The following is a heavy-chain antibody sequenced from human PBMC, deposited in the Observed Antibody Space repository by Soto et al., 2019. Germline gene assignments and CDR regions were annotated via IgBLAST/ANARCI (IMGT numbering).Heavy chain of an antibody. V-gene: IGHV3-30-3*01. Sequence: QVQLVESGGGVVQPGRSLRLSCAASGFTFSNYAIHWVRQAPGKGLEWVAVIPFDGSKQHYADSVKGRFTISRDNSKNPVYLQMDSLGAEDTAVYYWSRDKSGMGIFYYYGMDVWGQGTTVTVSS. CDR3: SRDKSGMGIFYYYGMDV. D-gene: IGHD3-10*01. J-gene: IGHJ6*02. CDR2: IPFDGSKQ. CDR1: GFTFSNYA.